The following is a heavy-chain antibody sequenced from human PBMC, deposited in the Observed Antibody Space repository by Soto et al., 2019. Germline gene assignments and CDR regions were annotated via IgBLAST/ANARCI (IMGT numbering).Heavy chain of an antibody. J-gene: IGHJ5*02. CDR3: VRGEVDTASFDP. CDR2: INPNSGVT. D-gene: IGHD5-18*01. CDR1: GYTFTGFY. Sequence: GASVKVSCKASGYTFTGFYIHWVRQAPGQGLEWVGWINPNSGVTKNEQKFQGRVTMTRDKSITTAYMELTRLISDDTAVYYCVRGEVDTASFDPWGQGTLVTVSS. V-gene: IGHV1-2*02.